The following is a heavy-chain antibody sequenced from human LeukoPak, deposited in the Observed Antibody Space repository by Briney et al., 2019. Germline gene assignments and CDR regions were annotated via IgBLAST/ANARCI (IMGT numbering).Heavy chain of an antibody. CDR2: IYYSGNT. J-gene: IGHJ4*02. D-gene: IGHD3/OR15-3a*01. V-gene: IGHV4-39*01. CDR1: GGSISSSNYQ. CDR3: ARQTGSGLFILP. Sequence: PSETLSLTCTVSGGSISSSNYQWGWIRQPPGKGLEWIGNIYYSGNTYYNASLKSQVSISIDTSKNQFSLKLTSVTAADTAVYYCARQTGSGLFILPGGQGTLVTVSS.